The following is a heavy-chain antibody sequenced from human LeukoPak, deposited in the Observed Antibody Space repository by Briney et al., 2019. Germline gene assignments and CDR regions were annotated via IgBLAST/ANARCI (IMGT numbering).Heavy chain of an antibody. V-gene: IGHV4-59*11. CDR2: IYYSGST. Sequence: PSETLSLTCTVSGGSISSHYWSWIRQPPGKGLEWIGYIYYSGSTNYNPSLKSRVTISVDTSKNQFSLKLSSVTAADTAVYYCARAEWRDAFDIWGQGTMVTVSS. CDR3: ARAEWRDAFDI. J-gene: IGHJ3*02. D-gene: IGHD3-3*01. CDR1: GGSISSHY.